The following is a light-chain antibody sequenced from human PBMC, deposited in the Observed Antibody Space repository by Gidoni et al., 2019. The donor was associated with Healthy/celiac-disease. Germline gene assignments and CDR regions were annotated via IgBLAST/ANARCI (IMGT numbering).Light chain of an antibody. CDR2: DTS. V-gene: IGLV7-46*01. Sequence: QAVVTQEPSLTVSPGGTVTLTCGSSTGAVTSDHYAYWFQQKAGQAPRTLIYDTSNKHSWTPARFSGSLLGGKAALTLSGAQPEDEADYYCLVSYDDTRVLDRGTKLTVL. CDR1: TGAVTSDHY. J-gene: IGLJ3*02. CDR3: LVSYDDTRV.